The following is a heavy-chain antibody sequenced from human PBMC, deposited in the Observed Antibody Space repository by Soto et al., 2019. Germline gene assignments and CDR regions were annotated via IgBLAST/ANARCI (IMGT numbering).Heavy chain of an antibody. J-gene: IGHJ4*02. CDR3: AKGPEQLVHGVFDY. CDR1: GFTLGTYV. V-gene: IGHV3-23*01. D-gene: IGHD6-6*01. Sequence: EVQLLESGGGLVQPGGSLRLSCAASGFTLGTYVMSWVRQAPGKGLEWVSGIDSGGGGTYYADSVKGRFTISRDNSKNTLSLQMNGLRAEDTAVFYCAKGPEQLVHGVFDYWGQGPLVNVSS. CDR2: IDSGGGGT.